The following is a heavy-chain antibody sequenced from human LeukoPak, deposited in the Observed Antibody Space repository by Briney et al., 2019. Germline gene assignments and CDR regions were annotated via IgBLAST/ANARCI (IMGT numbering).Heavy chain of an antibody. CDR1: GFTFSDHY. V-gene: IGHV3-72*01. D-gene: IGHD4-17*01. J-gene: IGHJ6*02. CDR2: TRSKARGYTT. Sequence: GGSLRLSCATSGFTFSDHYMDWVRQAPGKGLEWVARTRSKARGYTTEYAASVKGRFTVSRGESMNSLYLQMNSLKTEDTAVYYCARGPTVTFNYHYGMDVWGQGTTVTVSS. CDR3: ARGPTVTFNYHYGMDV.